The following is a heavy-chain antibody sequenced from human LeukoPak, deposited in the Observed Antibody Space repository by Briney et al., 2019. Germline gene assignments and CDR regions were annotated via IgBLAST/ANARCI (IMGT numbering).Heavy chain of an antibody. D-gene: IGHD6-6*01. J-gene: IGHJ4*02. CDR2: ISGSGGST. CDR3: AKGLTAFSSSSLGY. CDR1: GFTFSSYA. Sequence: PGGSLRLSCAASGFTFSSYAMSWVCQAPGKGLEWVSAISGSGGSTYYADSVKGRFTISRDNSKNTLYLQMNSRRAEDTAVYYCAKGLTAFSSSSLGYWGQGTLVTVSS. V-gene: IGHV3-23*01.